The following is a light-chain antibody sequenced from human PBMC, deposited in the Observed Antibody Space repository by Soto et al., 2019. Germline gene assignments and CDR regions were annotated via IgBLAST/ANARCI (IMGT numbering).Light chain of an antibody. Sequence: QSALTQPPSASGSPGQSVTISCTGTKNDIGVYDFVSWYQHHPGKAPRLIIYEVVQRPSGVPDRFSGSKSGNTASLTVSGLQAEDEAYYYCSSYAGRNNLVFGGGTKLTVL. V-gene: IGLV2-8*01. J-gene: IGLJ2*01. CDR3: SSYAGRNNLV. CDR1: KNDIGVYDF. CDR2: EVV.